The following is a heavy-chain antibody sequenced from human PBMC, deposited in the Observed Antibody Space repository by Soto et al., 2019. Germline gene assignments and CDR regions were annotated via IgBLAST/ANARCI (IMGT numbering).Heavy chain of an antibody. CDR3: ARGRGSGSFDY. V-gene: IGHV3-30*03. CDR1: GFTFSSYG. D-gene: IGHD3-10*01. J-gene: IGHJ4*02. Sequence: SLRLSCAASGFTFSSYGMHWVRQAPGKGLEWVAVISYDGSNKYYADSVKGRFTISRDNSKNTLYLQMNSLRSEDTAVYYCARGRGSGSFDYWGQGTLVTVSS. CDR2: ISYDGSNK.